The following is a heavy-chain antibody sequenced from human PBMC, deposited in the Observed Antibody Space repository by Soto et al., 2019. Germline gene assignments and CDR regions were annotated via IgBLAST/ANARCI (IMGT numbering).Heavy chain of an antibody. CDR1: DGSVNTGNYY. CDR3: AREEKQLSRYGGDFDY. CDR2: IYYIGTT. D-gene: IGHD3-16*01. J-gene: IGHJ4*02. Sequence: QVQLQESGPGLVKPSETLSLTCSVSDGSVNTGNYYWSWIRQPPGKGLEWIGHIYYIGTTNYNPSLKSRVTISVDTSKTQFSLKVISVTAADTAVYFCAREEKQLSRYGGDFDYWGQGILVTVSS. V-gene: IGHV4-61*01.